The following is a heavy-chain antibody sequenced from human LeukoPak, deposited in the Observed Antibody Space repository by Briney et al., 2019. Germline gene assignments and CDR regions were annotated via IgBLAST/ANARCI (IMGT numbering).Heavy chain of an antibody. CDR2: ITWNGATI. D-gene: IGHD2-15*01. J-gene: IGHJ4*02. Sequence: GGSLRLSCAASGFNFDYFAMHWVRQAPGKGLEWVSTITWNGATIGYADSVKGRFTISRDNAKNSLYLEMSSLRADDTALYYCAKDLCSGNPCYPNNWGQGTLVTVSS. V-gene: IGHV3-9*01. CDR3: AKDLCSGNPCYPNN. CDR1: GFNFDYFA.